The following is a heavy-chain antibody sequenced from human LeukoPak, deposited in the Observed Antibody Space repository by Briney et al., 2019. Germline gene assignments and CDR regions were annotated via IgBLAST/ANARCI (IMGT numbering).Heavy chain of an antibody. J-gene: IGHJ4*02. V-gene: IGHV3-74*01. Sequence: GGSLRLSCAASGFSFSVYWMHWARQAPGKGPVWVSRIKTDGSITDYADSVKGRFTISRDNAKNTLYLQMNSLRAEDTAVYYCAKDQRYNYGFDSWGQGTLVTVSS. D-gene: IGHD5-18*01. CDR3: AKDQRYNYGFDS. CDR2: IKTDGSIT. CDR1: GFSFSVYW.